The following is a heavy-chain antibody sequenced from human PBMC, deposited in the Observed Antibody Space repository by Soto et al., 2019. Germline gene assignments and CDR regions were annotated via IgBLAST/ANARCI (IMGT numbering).Heavy chain of an antibody. J-gene: IGHJ6*02. Sequence: SETLSLTCTVSGGSISSYYWSWIRQPPGKGLEWIGYIYYSGSTNYNPSLKSRVTISVDTSKNQFSLKLSSMTAADTAVYYCARAGYCSSTSCYGAYGMDVWGQGTTVTVSS. CDR3: ARAGYCSSTSCYGAYGMDV. CDR1: GGSISSYY. D-gene: IGHD2-2*01. V-gene: IGHV4-59*01. CDR2: IYYSGST.